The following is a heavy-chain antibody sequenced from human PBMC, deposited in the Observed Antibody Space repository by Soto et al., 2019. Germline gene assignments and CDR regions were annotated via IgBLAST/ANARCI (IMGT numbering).Heavy chain of an antibody. J-gene: IGHJ4*02. V-gene: IGHV1-69*13. Sequence: SVKVSCKASGGTFSSYAISWVRQAPGQGLEWMGGIIPIFGTANYAQKFQGRVTITADESTSTAHMELSSLRSEDTAVYYCARVGYYYDSSGYRPFDYWGQGTPVTVSS. CDR1: GGTFSSYA. CDR2: IIPIFGTA. D-gene: IGHD3-22*01. CDR3: ARVGYYYDSSGYRPFDY.